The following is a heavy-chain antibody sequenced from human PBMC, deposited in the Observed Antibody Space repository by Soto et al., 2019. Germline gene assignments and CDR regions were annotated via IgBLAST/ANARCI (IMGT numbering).Heavy chain of an antibody. CDR1: GYTFTSYY. CDR2: INPSGGST. V-gene: IGHV1-46*03. D-gene: IGHD2-2*01. CDR3: ARDCTSNSCYRKDAFDL. Sequence: ASVKVSCKASGYTFTSYYIHWVRQAPGQGLEWMGMINPSGGSTSYAETFQGRVTMTRDTSTTTVYMELSSLISEDTAVYYCARDCTSNSCYRKDAFDLWGLGTKVTVSS. J-gene: IGHJ3*01.